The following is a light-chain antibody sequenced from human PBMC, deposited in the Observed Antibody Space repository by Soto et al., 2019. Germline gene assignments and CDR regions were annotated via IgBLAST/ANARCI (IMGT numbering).Light chain of an antibody. Sequence: EIVLTQSPATLSLSPGERATLSCRASQGVSGSLAWYRQKPGQAPRLLIYDASNRATGIPARFSGSGSGTDFTLTISSLEPEDFAVYYCQQRSNWRLTFGGGTKVEIK. CDR1: QGVSGS. V-gene: IGKV3-11*01. J-gene: IGKJ4*01. CDR2: DAS. CDR3: QQRSNWRLT.